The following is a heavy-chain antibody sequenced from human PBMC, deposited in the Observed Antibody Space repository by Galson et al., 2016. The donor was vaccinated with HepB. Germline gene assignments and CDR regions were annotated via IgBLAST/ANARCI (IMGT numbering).Heavy chain of an antibody. V-gene: IGHV3-23*01. D-gene: IGHD3/OR15-3a*01. Sequence: SLRLSCAASGFTFNNYAMSWVRQTPGKGLEWVSGLSGGGGRTYYVDSVKGRFSISRDNSKNTLYLQMNSLRAEDTAVYYCARDGLRGRWRLGGMDVWGQGTTVTVSS. CDR1: GFTFNNYA. CDR2: LSGGGGRT. J-gene: IGHJ6*02. CDR3: ARDGLRGRWRLGGMDV.